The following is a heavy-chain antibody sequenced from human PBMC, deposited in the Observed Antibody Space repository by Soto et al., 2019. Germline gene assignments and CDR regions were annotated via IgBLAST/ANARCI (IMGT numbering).Heavy chain of an antibody. Sequence: GGSLRLSCAASGFTFSSYAMSWVRQAPGKGLEWVSAISGSGGSTYYADSVKGRFTISRDNSKNTLYLQMNSLRAEDTAVYYCLGNKFKVAAGDWFDPWGQGTLVTVSS. J-gene: IGHJ5*02. CDR2: ISGSGGST. CDR3: LGNKFKVAAGDWFDP. CDR1: GFTFSSYA. D-gene: IGHD2-15*01. V-gene: IGHV3-23*01.